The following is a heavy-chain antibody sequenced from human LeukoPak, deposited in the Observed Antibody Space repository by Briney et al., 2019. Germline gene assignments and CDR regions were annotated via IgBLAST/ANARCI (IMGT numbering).Heavy chain of an antibody. J-gene: IGHJ6*03. CDR2: IYHSGST. D-gene: IGHD1-26*01. V-gene: IGHV4-38-2*02. CDR1: GYTISSGYY. Sequence: SETLSLTCTVSGYTISSGYYWGWIRQPPGKGLEWIGSIYHSGSTYYNPSLKSRVTISVDTSKNQFSLKLSSVTAADAAVYYCARVAVHGSYPGGYYYYYYMDVWGKGTTVTISS. CDR3: ARVAVHGSYPGGYYYYYYMDV.